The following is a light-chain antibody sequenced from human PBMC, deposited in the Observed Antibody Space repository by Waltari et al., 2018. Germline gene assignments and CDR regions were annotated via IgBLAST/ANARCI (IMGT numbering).Light chain of an antibody. J-gene: IGLJ1*01. CDR2: EVS. V-gene: IGLV2-14*01. Sequence: SPGQSITISCTGTSSDVGGYNYVSWYQQHPGKAPKLIIYEVSNRPSGVSSRFSGSKSGNTASLTISGLQAEDEADYFCGSYTLINTIVVFGTGTKVTVL. CDR1: SSDVGGYNY. CDR3: GSYTLINTIVV.